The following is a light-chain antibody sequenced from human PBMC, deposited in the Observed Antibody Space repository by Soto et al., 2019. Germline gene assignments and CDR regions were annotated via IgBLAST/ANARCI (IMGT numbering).Light chain of an antibody. J-gene: IGLJ3*02. CDR1: NSDVGAYDY. CDR3: CSYAVSNTWV. Sequence: QSALTQPRSVSGSPGQSVIISCTGTNSDVGAYDYVSWYQQHPGKAPKLIIYDVTKRPSGVPDRFSASKSGNTASLTISGLQAEADADYYCCSYAVSNTWVFGGGTKLTVL. CDR2: DVT. V-gene: IGLV2-11*01.